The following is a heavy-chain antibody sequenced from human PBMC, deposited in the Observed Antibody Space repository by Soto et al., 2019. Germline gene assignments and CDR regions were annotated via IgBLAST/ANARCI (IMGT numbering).Heavy chain of an antibody. CDR1: GFTFISYS. D-gene: IGHD3-22*01. CDR3: VRDPWYDSSGGEY. Sequence: PGGALRLSCAASGFTFISYSMDWVRQAPWEGLEGFSYISMRISTIYYADSVKGLFAMARYNANSSLCLQMNSLIDEDTAVYYCVRDPWYDSSGGEYWGQGP. J-gene: IGHJ4*02. V-gene: IGHV3-48*02. CDR2: ISMRISTI.